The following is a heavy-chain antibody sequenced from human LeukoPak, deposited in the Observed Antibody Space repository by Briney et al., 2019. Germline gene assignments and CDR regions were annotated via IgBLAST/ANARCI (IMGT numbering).Heavy chain of an antibody. CDR2: INGFGVST. CDR3: AKDFRPGGTDY. CDR1: GFTFSNYY. D-gene: IGHD3-16*01. J-gene: IGHJ4*02. Sequence: GSPSLSCAASGFTFSNYYMSWICQAPGKGLEWVSPINGFGVSTYYADSVKGRFTISRDNAKNTLYLQMNSLRAEDTVVYYCAKDFRPGGTDYWGQG. V-gene: IGHV3-23*01.